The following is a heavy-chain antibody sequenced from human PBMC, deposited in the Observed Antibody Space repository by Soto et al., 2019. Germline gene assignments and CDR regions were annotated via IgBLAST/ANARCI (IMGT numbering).Heavy chain of an antibody. Sequence: APVKGSCKASGYTLTGYYIHWVRQAPGQGLAWLGCINPNSGVTNYAQKFQGRVTMTRDTSISTAYMELSRLRSDDTAVYYSARHKCGGSCYDPYFDYWGQGTLVTVSS. D-gene: IGHD2-15*01. CDR2: INPNSGVT. J-gene: IGHJ4*02. V-gene: IGHV1-2*02. CDR3: ARHKCGGSCYDPYFDY. CDR1: GYTLTGYY.